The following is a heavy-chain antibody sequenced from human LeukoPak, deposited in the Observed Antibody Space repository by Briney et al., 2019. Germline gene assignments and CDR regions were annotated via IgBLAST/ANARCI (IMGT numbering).Heavy chain of an antibody. CDR3: AKWVGIRFDN. CDR1: GFTFSSYA. Sequence: GGSLRLSCAASGFTFSSYAMSWVRQAPGKGLEWVSSISGAGGSTNYADSAKGRFTISRDNSKNTLYLQMNSLRAEDTAVYYCAKWVGIRFDNWGQEPWSPSPQ. CDR2: ISGAGGST. D-gene: IGHD5-18*01. J-gene: IGHJ4*01. V-gene: IGHV3-23*01.